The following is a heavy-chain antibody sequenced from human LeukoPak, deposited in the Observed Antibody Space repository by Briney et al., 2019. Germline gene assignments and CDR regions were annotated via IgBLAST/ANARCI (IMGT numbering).Heavy chain of an antibody. V-gene: IGHV4-34*01. CDR1: GGSFSGYY. CDR3: ARSYSSSLTRRYYFDY. Sequence: SETLSLTCSGYGGSFSGYYWSWIRQPPGKGLEWIGEINHSGSTNYNPSLKSRVTISVDTSKNQFSLKLSSVTAADTAVYYCARSYSSSLTRRYYFDYWGQGTLVTVSS. CDR2: INHSGST. J-gene: IGHJ4*02. D-gene: IGHD6-13*01.